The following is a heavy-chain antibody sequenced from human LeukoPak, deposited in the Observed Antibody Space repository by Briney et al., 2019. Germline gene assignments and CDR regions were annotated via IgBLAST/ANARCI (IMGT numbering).Heavy chain of an antibody. J-gene: IGHJ4*02. Sequence: GGSLRLSCAASGFTFSSYGMNWVRQAPGKGLEWVSSISSSSSYIYYADSVKGRFTISRDNAKNSLYLQMNSLRAEDTAVYYCARGGSSGYGDYWGQGTLVTVSS. CDR1: GFTFSSYG. CDR3: ARGGSSGYGDY. V-gene: IGHV3-21*01. D-gene: IGHD6-19*01. CDR2: ISSSSSYI.